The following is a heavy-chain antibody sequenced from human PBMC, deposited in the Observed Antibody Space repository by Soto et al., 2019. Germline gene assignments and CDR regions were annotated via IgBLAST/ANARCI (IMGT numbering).Heavy chain of an antibody. D-gene: IGHD1-1*01. V-gene: IGHV4-4*02. CDR1: GDSIRSGNW. CDR3: ARNRELGLGNLYYDY. CDR2: IYHSGTT. Sequence: QVQLQESGPGLVRPSGTLSLTCAVSGDSIRSGNWWSWVRQAPQKGLEWLGEIYHSGTTMYNPSLKTRLTISVDKSKNQFSLTLISVTAADTAVYSCARNRELGLGNLYYDYWGHGTLVVVSS. J-gene: IGHJ4*01.